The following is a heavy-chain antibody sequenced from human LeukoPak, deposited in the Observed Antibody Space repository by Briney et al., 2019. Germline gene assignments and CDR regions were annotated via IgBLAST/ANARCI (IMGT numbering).Heavy chain of an antibody. CDR3: ATVGSSGWYYFDY. V-gene: IGHV3-23*01. Sequence: GGSLRLSCAASGFTFSNSAMSWVRQAPGKGLEWVSVLTGNGGRTYYADSVKGRFTISRDGSQNTLYLQMNSLRAEDTAVYYCATVGSSGWYYFDYWGQGTLVTVSS. CDR1: GFTFSNSA. J-gene: IGHJ4*02. D-gene: IGHD6-19*01. CDR2: LTGNGGRT.